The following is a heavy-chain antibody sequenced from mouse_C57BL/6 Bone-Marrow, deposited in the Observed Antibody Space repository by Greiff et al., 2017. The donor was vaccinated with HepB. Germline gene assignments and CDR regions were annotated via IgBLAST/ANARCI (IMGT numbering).Heavy chain of an antibody. CDR2: IDPEDGET. D-gene: IGHD1-1*01. CDR3: ARSHFYYGSSLDWYFDV. Sequence: EVKLMESGAELVKPGASVKLSCTASGFNIKDYYMHWVKQRTEQGLEWIGRIDPEDGETKYAPKFQGKATITADPSSNTAYLQLSSLTSEDTAVYYCARSHFYYGSSLDWYFDVWGTGTTVTVSS. V-gene: IGHV14-2*01. CDR1: GFNIKDYY. J-gene: IGHJ1*03.